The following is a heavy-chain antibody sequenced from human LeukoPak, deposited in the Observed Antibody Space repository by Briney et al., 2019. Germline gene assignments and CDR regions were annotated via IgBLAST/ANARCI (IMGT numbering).Heavy chain of an antibody. CDR2: IYHSGST. J-gene: IGHJ4*02. CDR1: GGSISSSNW. V-gene: IGHV4-4*02. D-gene: IGHD3-10*01. Sequence: SGTLSLTCAVSGGSISSSNWWSWVRQPPGKGLEWIGEIYHSGSTNYNPSLKSRVTISVDKSKNLFSLKLSSVTAADRAVYYCASARYGSGSYEDYWGQGTLVTVSS. CDR3: ASARYGSGSYEDY.